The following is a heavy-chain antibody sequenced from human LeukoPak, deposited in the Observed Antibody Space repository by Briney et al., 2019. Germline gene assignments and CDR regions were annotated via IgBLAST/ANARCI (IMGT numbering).Heavy chain of an antibody. D-gene: IGHD6-13*01. V-gene: IGHV1-18*01. CDR3: ARASRYSSSWLDAFDI. CDR1: GYTFTSYG. J-gene: IGHJ3*02. CDR2: ISAYNGNT. Sequence: ASVKVSCKASGYTFTSYGISWVRQAPGQGLEWMGWISAYNGNTNYAQKLQGRVTMTTDTSTSTAYMELSSLRSEDTAVYYCARASRYSSSWLDAFDIWGQGTMVTVS.